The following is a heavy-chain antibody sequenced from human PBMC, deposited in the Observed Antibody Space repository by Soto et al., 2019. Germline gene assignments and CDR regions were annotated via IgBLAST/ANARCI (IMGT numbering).Heavy chain of an antibody. Sequence: GASVKVSCKASGGTFSSYAISWVRQAPGQGLEWMGGIIPIFGTANYAQKFQGRVTITADKSTSTAYMELSSLRSEDTAVYYCAISSSAPYYYYYYGMDVWGQGTTVTVSS. V-gene: IGHV1-69*06. J-gene: IGHJ6*02. D-gene: IGHD6-6*01. CDR1: GGTFSSYA. CDR3: AISSSAPYYYYYYGMDV. CDR2: IIPIFGTA.